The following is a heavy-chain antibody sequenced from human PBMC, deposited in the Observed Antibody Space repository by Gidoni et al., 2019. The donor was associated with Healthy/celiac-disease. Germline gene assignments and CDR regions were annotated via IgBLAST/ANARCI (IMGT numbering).Heavy chain of an antibody. J-gene: IGHJ4*02. CDR2: IWYDGSNK. CDR3: ARDGAQLPQDY. V-gene: IGHV3-33*01. Sequence: QVQLVESGGGVVQPGRSLRLSCAASGFTFSSYGMHWVRQAPGKGLEWVAVIWYDGSNKYYADSVKGRFTISRDNSKNTLYLQMNSLRADDTAVYYCARDGAQLPQDYWGQGTLVTVSS. CDR1: GFTFSSYG. D-gene: IGHD2-2*01.